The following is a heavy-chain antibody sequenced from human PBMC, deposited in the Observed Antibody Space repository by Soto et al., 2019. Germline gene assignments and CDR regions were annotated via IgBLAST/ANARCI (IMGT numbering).Heavy chain of an antibody. D-gene: IGHD3-3*01. CDR3: ARGGGTILAPLP. CDR2: INPNSGAT. Sequence: ASVKVSCKASGYTFTGYFMHWVRQAPGQGLEWMGWINPNSGATKYAQKFQGRVTLSRXTXXRXXXMXLXXXRXDDTAVYYCARGGGTILAPLPWGQGTQVTVSS. V-gene: IGHV1-2*02. CDR1: GYTFTGYF. J-gene: IGHJ5*02.